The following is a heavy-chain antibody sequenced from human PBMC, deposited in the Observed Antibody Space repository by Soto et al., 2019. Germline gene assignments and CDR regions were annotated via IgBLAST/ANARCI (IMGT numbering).Heavy chain of an antibody. V-gene: IGHV1-18*01. CDR3: ARDAGESILSIRGARYTYAGVDG. CDR2: INAFNGKT. CDR1: GYTFTSHG. J-gene: IGHJ6*02. D-gene: IGHD3-16*01. Sequence: QVQLMQSGAEVRKPGASVKVSCKASGYTFTSHGLSWARQAPGQGLDWMVRINAFNGKTDSIKKFKGRVTMTTDISTIKAYMEGRSLKSHDTAAYYCARDAGESILSIRGARYTYAGVDGLCQGTTVTVPS.